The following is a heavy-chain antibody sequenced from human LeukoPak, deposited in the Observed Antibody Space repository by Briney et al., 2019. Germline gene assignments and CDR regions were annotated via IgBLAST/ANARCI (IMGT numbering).Heavy chain of an antibody. CDR2: IIPILGIA. CDR3: ARDIVVVPAATLLGSYNWFDP. D-gene: IGHD2-2*01. CDR1: GGTFSSYT. V-gene: IGHV1-69*04. Sequence: ASVKVSCKASGGTFSSYTISRVRQAPGQGLEWMGRIIPILGIAIYAQKFQGRVTITADKSTSTAYMELSSLRSEDTAVYYCARDIVVVPAATLLGSYNWFDPWGQGTLVTVSS. J-gene: IGHJ5*02.